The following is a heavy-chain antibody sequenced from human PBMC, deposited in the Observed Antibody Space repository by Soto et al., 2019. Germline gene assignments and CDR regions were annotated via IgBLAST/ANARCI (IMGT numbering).Heavy chain of an antibody. Sequence: GGSLRLSCAASKSIFTGYGMHWVRQTPGKGLEWVAVIRLDGSDKYYADSVKGRFTISRDNAKNSLYLQMNSLRAEDTAVYYCARDLRYSSGGNYYYYGMGVWGQGTTVTVSS. CDR1: KSIFTGYG. CDR2: IRLDGSDK. CDR3: ARDLRYSSGGNYYYYGMGV. V-gene: IGHV3-33*01. D-gene: IGHD6-19*01. J-gene: IGHJ6*02.